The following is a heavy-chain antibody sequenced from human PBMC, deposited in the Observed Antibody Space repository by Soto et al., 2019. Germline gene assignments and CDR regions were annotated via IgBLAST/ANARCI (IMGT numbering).Heavy chain of an antibody. CDR2: IIPILGIA. Sequence: ASVKVSCKASGGTFSSYTISWVRQAPGQGLEWMGRIIPILGIANYAQKFQGRVTITADKSTSTAYMELSSLRSEDTAVYYCARDSRADYYYYYMDVWGKGTTVTVSS. J-gene: IGHJ6*03. CDR3: ARDSRADYYYYYMDV. V-gene: IGHV1-69*04. D-gene: IGHD1-26*01. CDR1: GGTFSSYT.